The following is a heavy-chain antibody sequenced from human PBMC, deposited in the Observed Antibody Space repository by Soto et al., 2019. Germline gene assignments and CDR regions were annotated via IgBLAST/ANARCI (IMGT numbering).Heavy chain of an antibody. CDR3: AKKICSGSSCYQFDY. V-gene: IGHV3-23*01. J-gene: IGHJ4*02. Sequence: GGSLRLSCAASGFTFSSSAMSWVRQAPGKGLEWVSAITGSGGNTYYADSVKGRFTVTRDNSKNTLYLQMNSLRAEDTAVYYCAKKICSGSSCYQFDYWGQGTLVTVSS. CDR2: ITGSGGNT. D-gene: IGHD2-2*01. CDR1: GFTFSSSA.